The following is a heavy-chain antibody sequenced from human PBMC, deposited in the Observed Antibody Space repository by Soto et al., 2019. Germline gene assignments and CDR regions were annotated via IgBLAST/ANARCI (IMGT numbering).Heavy chain of an antibody. V-gene: IGHV1-69*12. CDR1: GGTFSSYA. CDR3: ARAGGKSGSYYGGDY. D-gene: IGHD1-26*01. J-gene: IGHJ4*02. Sequence: QVQLVQSGAEVKKPGSSVKVSCKASGGTFSSYAISWVRQAPGQGLEWMGGIIPIFGTANYAQKFQGGVTSTADEAKSTAKMELSSLRSEDTAVYYCARAGGKSGSYYGGDYWGQGTLVTVSS. CDR2: IIPIFGTA.